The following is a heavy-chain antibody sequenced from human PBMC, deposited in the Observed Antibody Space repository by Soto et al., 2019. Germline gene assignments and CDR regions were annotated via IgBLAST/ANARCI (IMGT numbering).Heavy chain of an antibody. V-gene: IGHV6-1*01. Sequence: SHTLARAGGICVGNVCSDSSTCNCIRQSPSRGLEWLGRTYYRSKWYYGYAVSVKSRIAIKRDTSKSQFSLQLNSVTPEDTAVYYCARIHSSSSSDMDVSGQGTTVTLSS. J-gene: IGHJ6*02. D-gene: IGHD6-6*01. CDR2: TYYRSKWYY. CDR3: ARIHSSSSSDMDV. CDR1: VGNVCSDSST.